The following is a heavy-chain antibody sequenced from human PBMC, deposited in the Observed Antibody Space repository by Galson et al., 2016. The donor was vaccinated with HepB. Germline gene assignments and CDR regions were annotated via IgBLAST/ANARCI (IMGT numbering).Heavy chain of an antibody. V-gene: IGHV3-53*01. J-gene: IGHJ6*02. D-gene: IGHD3-10*01. CDR3: ARASGIRGIKGAMDV. CDR1: GFSGSNNY. Sequence: SLRLSCAASGFSGSNNYMSWVRQAPGKGLECVSVIHDDGSTNYADSVMGRFTISRDNSKNTLYLEMNSLRAEDVAVYYCARASGIRGIKGAMDVWGQGTTVSVSS. CDR2: IHDDGST.